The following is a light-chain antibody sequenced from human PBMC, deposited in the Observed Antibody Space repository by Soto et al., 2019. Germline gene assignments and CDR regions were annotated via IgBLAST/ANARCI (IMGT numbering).Light chain of an antibody. J-gene: IGKJ2*01. V-gene: IGKV3-20*01. CDR2: GAS. CDR1: QSVSSSY. CDR3: QQYGSHGYT. Sequence: EIVLTQSPGTLSLSPGERATLSCRASQSVSSSYLAWYQQKPGQAPRLLIYGASSRATGIPDRFSGSGSGTDFTLTISRLEPEDFAVYYCQQYGSHGYTFGQVTKLEIK.